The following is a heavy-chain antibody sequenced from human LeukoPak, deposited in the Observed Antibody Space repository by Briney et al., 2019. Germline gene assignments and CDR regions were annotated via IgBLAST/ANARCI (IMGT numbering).Heavy chain of an antibody. D-gene: IGHD1-26*01. V-gene: IGHV6-1*01. CDR1: GDSVSTNSAT. Sequence: SQTLSLTCAISGDSVSTNSATWTWLRQSPSRGLERLGRTYYRSKWNNDYAVSMKSRITINPDTSKNQFSLQLNSVTPEDTDVYYCARLVGASWFDSWGQGTLVTVSS. J-gene: IGHJ5*01. CDR3: ARLVGASWFDS. CDR2: TYYRSKWNN.